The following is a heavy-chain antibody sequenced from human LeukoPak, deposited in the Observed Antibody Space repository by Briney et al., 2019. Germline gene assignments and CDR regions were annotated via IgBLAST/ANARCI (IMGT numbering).Heavy chain of an antibody. V-gene: IGHV4-59*08. CDR3: ARSPVGATFDY. CDR1: GGSISSYY. CDR2: IYYSGST. D-gene: IGHD1-26*01. J-gene: IGHJ4*02. Sequence: PSETLSLTCTVSGGSISSYYWSWIRQPPGKGLEWVGYIYYSGSTNYNPSLKSRVTISVDTSKNQFSLKLSSVTAADTAVYYCARSPVGATFDYWGQGTLVTVSS.